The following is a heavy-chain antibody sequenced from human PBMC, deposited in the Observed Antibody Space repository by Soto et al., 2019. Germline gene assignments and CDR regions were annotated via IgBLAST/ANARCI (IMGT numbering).Heavy chain of an antibody. CDR3: ARGDMVRENDAFDI. CDR2: IKPDGSEK. V-gene: IGHV3-7*01. CDR1: GFTFSSFW. D-gene: IGHD3-10*01. J-gene: IGHJ3*02. Sequence: EAQLVESGGGLVQPGVSLRLSCAASGFTFSSFWMNWVRQTPGKGLEWVAHIKPDGSEKYFVDSVRGRFTISRDNAKNSVYLQMNSLRAEDTAVYYCARGDMVRENDAFDIWGQGTMVTVSS.